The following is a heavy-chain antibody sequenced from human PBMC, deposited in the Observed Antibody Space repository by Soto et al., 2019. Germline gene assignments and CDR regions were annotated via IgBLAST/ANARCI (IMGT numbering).Heavy chain of an antibody. CDR2: ISHTGSP. D-gene: IGHD1-1*01. CDR3: ASQLESTTYFDY. Sequence: LQLQESGPGLVKPSETLSLTCTVSGGSISNSDYFWAWMRQPPGKGLAWVGTISHTGSPRYNPSLKSRVTISVDTSKNQFSLRLPSVTAADTAVFYCASQLESTTYFDYWGRGTLVTVSS. CDR1: GGSISNSDYF. V-gene: IGHV4-39*01. J-gene: IGHJ4*02.